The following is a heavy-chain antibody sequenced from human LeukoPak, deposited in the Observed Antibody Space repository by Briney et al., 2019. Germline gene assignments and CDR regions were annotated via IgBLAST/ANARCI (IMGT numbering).Heavy chain of an antibody. CDR3: ASRPYSGTYGNFYYGMDV. J-gene: IGHJ6*02. CDR2: ISNRGGTI. Sequence: GGSLRLSCAASGFTFSAYYMTWIRQAPGKGLEWVSYISNRGGTIYCADSVKGRVSISRDNAKNLLYLQMNSLRADDTAVYYCASRPYSGTYGNFYYGMDVWGRGTTVTVSS. CDR1: GFTFSAYY. V-gene: IGHV3-11*01. D-gene: IGHD1-26*01.